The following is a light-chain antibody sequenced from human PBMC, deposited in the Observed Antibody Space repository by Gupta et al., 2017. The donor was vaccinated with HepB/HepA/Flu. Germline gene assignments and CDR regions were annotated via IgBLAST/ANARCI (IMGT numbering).Light chain of an antibody. Sequence: SSELTQPPSVSVSPGQTARITCSGDALSNQYAYWYQQKPGQAPVLLIYKDTRRPSGIPERFSGSSSGTTVTLTISRVQAEDEADYHCQTADGSGTYVVFGGGTKLTVL. CDR1: ALSNQY. V-gene: IGLV3-25*03. CDR2: KDT. CDR3: QTADGSGTYVV. J-gene: IGLJ2*01.